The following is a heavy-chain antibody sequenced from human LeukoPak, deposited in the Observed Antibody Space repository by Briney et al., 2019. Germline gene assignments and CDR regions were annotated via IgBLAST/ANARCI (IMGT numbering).Heavy chain of an antibody. D-gene: IGHD3-10*01. CDR2: IYHSGST. CDR1: GGSISSDNY. V-gene: IGHV4-4*02. Sequence: SSETLSLTCTVSGGSISSDNYWSWVRQPPGKGLEWIGEIYHSGSTYYNPSLKSRVTISVDTSKNQFSLKLNSVTAADTAVYYCAKSNGYGFIDIWGQGTMVTVSS. J-gene: IGHJ3*02. CDR3: AKSNGYGFIDI.